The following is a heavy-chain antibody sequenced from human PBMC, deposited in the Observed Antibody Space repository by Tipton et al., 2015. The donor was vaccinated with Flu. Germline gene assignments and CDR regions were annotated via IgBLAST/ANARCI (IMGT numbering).Heavy chain of an antibody. Sequence: GSLRLSCAASGFTFSRYAMSWVRQAPGKGLEWVSAVSGGGAITYFAESVKGRFTISRDNSKNILFLQMNSLRADDTAVYSCAKVIPELVAGFDSWGQGTLVTVSS. J-gene: IGHJ4*02. CDR1: GFTFSRYA. CDR3: AKVIPELVAGFDS. CDR2: VSGGGAIT. D-gene: IGHD6-19*01. V-gene: IGHV3-23*01.